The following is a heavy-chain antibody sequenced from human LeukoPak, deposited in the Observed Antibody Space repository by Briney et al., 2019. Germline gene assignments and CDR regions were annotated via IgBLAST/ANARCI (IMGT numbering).Heavy chain of an antibody. D-gene: IGHD6-13*01. CDR3: ARQSSSWLKGDFDY. Sequence: KVSCKGSGYSFTSYWIGWVRQMPGKGLEWMGIIYPGDSDTRYSPSFQGQVIISADKSISTAYLQWNSLKASDTAMYYCARQSSSWLKGDFDYWGQGTLVTVSS. V-gene: IGHV5-51*01. J-gene: IGHJ4*02. CDR1: GYSFTSYW. CDR2: IYPGDSDT.